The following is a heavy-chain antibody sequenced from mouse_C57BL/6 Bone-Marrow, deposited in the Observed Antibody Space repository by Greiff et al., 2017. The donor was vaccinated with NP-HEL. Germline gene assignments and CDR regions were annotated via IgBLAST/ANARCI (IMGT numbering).Heavy chain of an antibody. CDR3: ASYSNYFYWYFDV. D-gene: IGHD2-5*01. CDR2: IDPSDSYT. J-gene: IGHJ1*03. CDR1: GYTFTSYW. V-gene: IGHV1-50*01. Sequence: VQLQQPGAELVKPGASVKLSCKASGYTFTSYWMQWVKQRPGQGLEWIGAIDPSDSYTNYNQKFKGKATLTVDTSSSTAYMQLSSLTSEDSAVYYCASYSNYFYWYFDVWGTGTTVTVSS.